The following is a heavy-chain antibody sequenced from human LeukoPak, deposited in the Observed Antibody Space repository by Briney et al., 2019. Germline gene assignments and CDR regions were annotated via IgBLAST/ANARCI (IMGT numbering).Heavy chain of an antibody. D-gene: IGHD6-13*01. J-gene: IGHJ4*02. Sequence: GGSLRLSCGASGITFSSYGMHWVRQAPGKGLEWVASISYDGSNKYYADSVKGRFTVSRDNSKNTLFLQMNSLRAEDTAVYYCAKGGEVSSWYKRLKLYFDYWGQGTLVTVSS. V-gene: IGHV3-30*18. CDR1: GITFSSYG. CDR2: ISYDGSNK. CDR3: AKGGEVSSWYKRLKLYFDY.